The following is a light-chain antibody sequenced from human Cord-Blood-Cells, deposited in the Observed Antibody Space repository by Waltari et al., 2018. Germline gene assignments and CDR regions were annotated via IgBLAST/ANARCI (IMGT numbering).Light chain of an antibody. Sequence: QSALTQPASVSGSPGQSITISCTGTRSDVGSYNLVSWYQQHPGKAPKLMIYEVSKRPSGVSNRFSGSKSGNTASLTISGLQAEDEADYCCCSYAGSRGVFGTGTKVTVL. V-gene: IGLV2-23*02. CDR3: CSYAGSRGV. CDR2: EVS. J-gene: IGLJ1*01. CDR1: RSDVGSYNL.